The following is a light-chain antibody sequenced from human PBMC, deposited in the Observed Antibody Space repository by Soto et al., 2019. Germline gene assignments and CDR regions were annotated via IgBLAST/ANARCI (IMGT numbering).Light chain of an antibody. Sequence: QSLLTQPPSASGTPGQRVTISCSGSSSNIVTNHVYWYQHLPGTAPKLLIYRNSLRPSGVPDRFSGSKSGTSASLAISGIRSEDEADYYCAAWDDSLSGWVFGGGTKLTVL. J-gene: IGLJ3*02. CDR3: AAWDDSLSGWV. V-gene: IGLV1-47*01. CDR1: SSNIVTNH. CDR2: RNS.